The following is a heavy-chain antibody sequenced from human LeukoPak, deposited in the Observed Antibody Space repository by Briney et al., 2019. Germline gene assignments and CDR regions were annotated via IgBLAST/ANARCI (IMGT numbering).Heavy chain of an antibody. D-gene: IGHD3-3*01. CDR2: IGAYNGNT. V-gene: IGHV1-18*01. CDR3: ARYYDFWSGRPAGLWFDP. J-gene: IGHJ5*02. CDR1: GYTFTSYG. Sequence: ASVKVSCKASGYTFTSYGISWVRQAPGQGLEWMGWIGAYNGNTNYAQKLQGRVTMTTDTSTSTAYMELRSLRSDDTAVYYCARYYDFWSGRPAGLWFDPWGQGTLVTVSS.